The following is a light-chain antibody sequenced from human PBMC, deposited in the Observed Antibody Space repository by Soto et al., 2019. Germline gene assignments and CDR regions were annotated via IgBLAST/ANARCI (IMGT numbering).Light chain of an antibody. V-gene: IGLV2-14*03. CDR2: DVT. CDR1: RSDFGVYNY. CDR3: SSYTTSNTRQIV. Sequence: QSALTQPASVSGSPGQSITLSCTGTRSDFGVYNYVSWYQHHPSKAPKLIIYDVTNRPSGVSNPYSGSKSGNTASLTISGLQPEYEADYYCSSYTTSNTRQIVFGTGTKLTVL. J-gene: IGLJ1*01.